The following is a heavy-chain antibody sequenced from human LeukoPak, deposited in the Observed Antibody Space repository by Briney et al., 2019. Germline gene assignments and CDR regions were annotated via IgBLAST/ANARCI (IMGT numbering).Heavy chain of an antibody. CDR2: INTNTGSP. J-gene: IGHJ4*02. CDR1: GYTFSTYP. V-gene: IGHV7-4-1*02. CDR3: VRGIDTTGYFNY. D-gene: IGHD3-22*01. Sequence: GASVKVSCKASGYTFSTYPINWVRLAPGQGLEWMGWINTNTGSPTYAPGLTGRFVFSLDTSVSTAFLQINSLKAEDTALYYCVRGIDTTGYFNYWGQGTLVTVSS.